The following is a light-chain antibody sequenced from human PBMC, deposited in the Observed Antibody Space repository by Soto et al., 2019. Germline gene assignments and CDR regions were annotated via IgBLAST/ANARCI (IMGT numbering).Light chain of an antibody. CDR1: SSDVGGYNY. CDR3: SSYTSSSIDYV. V-gene: IGLV2-14*01. CDR2: EVS. J-gene: IGLJ1*01. Sequence: QSALTQPASVCGSPGQSITISCTGTSSDVGGYNYVSWYQQHPGKAPKLMIYEVSKRPSGVSNRFSVSKSGNTASLTISGLQAEDEADYYCSSYTSSSIDYVFRTGTKHTVL.